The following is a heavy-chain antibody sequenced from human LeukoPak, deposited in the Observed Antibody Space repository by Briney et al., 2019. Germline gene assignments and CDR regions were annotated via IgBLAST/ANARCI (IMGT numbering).Heavy chain of an antibody. J-gene: IGHJ4*02. CDR3: AKDSVLLWFGAQIYHFDY. D-gene: IGHD3-10*01. Sequence: GGSLRLSCATSGFTFSSFPMSWVRQAPGKGLEWVAFIRYDGSNKYYADSVKGRFTISRDNSKNTLYLQMNSLRAEDTAVYYCAKDSVLLWFGAQIYHFDYWGQGTLVTVSS. V-gene: IGHV3-30*02. CDR1: GFTFSSFP. CDR2: IRYDGSNK.